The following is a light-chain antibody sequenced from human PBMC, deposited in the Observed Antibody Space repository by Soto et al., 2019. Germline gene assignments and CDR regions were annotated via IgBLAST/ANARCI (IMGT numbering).Light chain of an antibody. Sequence: QSVLTQPRSVSGSPGQSVTISCTGTSSDVGGYNYVSWYQQHPGKAPKLMIYDVSKRPSGVPDRFSGSKSGNTASLTISGLQAEDEADYYCCSYAGSYTGVFGGGTKLPS. CDR1: SSDVGGYNY. V-gene: IGLV2-11*01. CDR2: DVS. CDR3: CSYAGSYTGV. J-gene: IGLJ3*02.